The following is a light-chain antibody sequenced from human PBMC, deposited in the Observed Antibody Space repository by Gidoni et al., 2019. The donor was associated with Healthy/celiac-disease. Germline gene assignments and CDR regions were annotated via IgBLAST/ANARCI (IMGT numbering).Light chain of an antibody. CDR3: QQCGSSPLTWT. CDR1: QSVGSSF. Sequence: EIVLTQSPGTLSLSPGERATLSCRASQSVGSSFLAWYQQKPGQAPRLLIYGASSRATGIPDRFSGGGSGTDFTLTISRLEPEDFAVYYCQQCGSSPLTWTFXQXTKVEIK. CDR2: GAS. V-gene: IGKV3-20*01. J-gene: IGKJ1*01.